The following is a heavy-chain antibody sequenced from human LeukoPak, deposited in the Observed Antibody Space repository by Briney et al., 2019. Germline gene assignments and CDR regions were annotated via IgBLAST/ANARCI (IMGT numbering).Heavy chain of an antibody. CDR3: AKDRWDLGVYYGMDV. CDR2: ISYDGSNK. D-gene: IGHD1-26*01. J-gene: IGHJ6*04. Sequence: GGSLRLSCAASGFTFSSYGMHWVRQAPGEGLEWVAVISYDGSNKYYADSVKGRFTISRDNSKNTLYLQMNSLRAEDTAVYYCAKDRWDLGVYYGMDVWGKGTTVTVSS. V-gene: IGHV3-30*18. CDR1: GFTFSSYG.